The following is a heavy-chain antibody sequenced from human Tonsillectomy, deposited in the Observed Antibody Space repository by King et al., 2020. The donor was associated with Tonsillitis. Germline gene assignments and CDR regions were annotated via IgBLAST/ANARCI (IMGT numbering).Heavy chain of an antibody. CDR2: MDYSGST. CDR1: GGTISSSSYY. V-gene: IGHV4-39*01. Sequence: QLQESGPGLVKPSETLSLTCIVSGGTISSSSYYWGWIRQPPGKGLEGIGSMDYSGSTYYNSSLKSRVTISGDTSKNQFSLKLTSVTAADTAVYYCARRGIVPAARDFYYYSMDVWGKGTTVTVSS. J-gene: IGHJ6*03. D-gene: IGHD2-2*01. CDR3: ARRGIVPAARDFYYYSMDV.